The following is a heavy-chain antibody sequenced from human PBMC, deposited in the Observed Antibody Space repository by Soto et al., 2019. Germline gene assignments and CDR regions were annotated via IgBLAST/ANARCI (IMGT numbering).Heavy chain of an antibody. CDR3: ALLQHYFDY. D-gene: IGHD5-18*01. CDR2: ISYDGSNK. V-gene: IGHV3-30-3*01. J-gene: IGHJ4*02. Sequence: QVQLVESGGGVVQPGRSLRLSCAASGFTFSSYAMHWVRQAPGKGLEWVAVISYDGSNKYYADSVKGRFTISRDNSKNTLYLQMNSLRAEDTAVYYCALLQHYFDYWGQGTLVTVSS. CDR1: GFTFSSYA.